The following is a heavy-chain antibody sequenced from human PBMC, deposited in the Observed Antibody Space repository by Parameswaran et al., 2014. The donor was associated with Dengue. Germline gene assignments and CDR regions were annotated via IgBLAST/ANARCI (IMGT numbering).Heavy chain of an antibody. CDR3: ARHYAALAAAILGYYYYYGMDV. Sequence: WIRQPPGKGLEWIGSIYYSGSTYYNPSLKSRVTISVDTSKNQFSLKLSSVTAADTAVYYCARHYAALAAAILGYYYYYGMDVWGQGTTVTVSS. V-gene: IGHV4-39*01. CDR2: IYYSGST. J-gene: IGHJ6*02. D-gene: IGHD2-2*01.